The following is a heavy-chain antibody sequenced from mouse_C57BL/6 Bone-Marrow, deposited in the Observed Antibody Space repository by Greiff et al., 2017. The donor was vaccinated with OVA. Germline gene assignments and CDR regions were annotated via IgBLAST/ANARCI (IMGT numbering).Heavy chain of an antibody. CDR2: IDPENGDT. V-gene: IGHV14-4*01. CDR1: GFNIKDDY. CDR3: TTRLLRY. J-gene: IGHJ3*01. Sequence: VQLQQSGAELVRPGASVTLSCTASGFNIKDDYMHWVKQRPEQGLEWIGWIDPENGDTEYASKFQGKATITADTSSNTAYLQLSSLTSEDTAVYYCTTRLLRYWGQGTLVTVSA. D-gene: IGHD1-1*01.